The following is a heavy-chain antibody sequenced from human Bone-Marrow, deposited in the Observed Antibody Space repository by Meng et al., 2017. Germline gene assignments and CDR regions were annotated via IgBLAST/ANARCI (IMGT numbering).Heavy chain of an antibody. D-gene: IGHD2-2*01. Sequence: GGSLRLSCAASGFTFSNYEMNWVRQAPGKGLEWVSYIGTTRTIIYYADSVKGRFTISRDNAKNSLYLKMNSLRAEDTAVYYCARRYCSSTSCLMDVWGQGTTVTVSS. CDR1: GFTFSNYE. CDR2: IGTTRTII. V-gene: IGHV3-48*03. J-gene: IGHJ6*02. CDR3: ARRYCSSTSCLMDV.